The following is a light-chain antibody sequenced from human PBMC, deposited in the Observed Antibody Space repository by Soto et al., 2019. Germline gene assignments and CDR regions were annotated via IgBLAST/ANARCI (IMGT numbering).Light chain of an antibody. CDR2: KAS. Sequence: DIQMTQSPSTLSASVGDTVTITCRASQSIDTWLAWHQQKPGRAPKLLISKASTLESGVPSRFSGSGSGTDFTLTISGLQPDDFATYYCQQTYSHPYSIGQGTKLEI. CDR1: QSIDTW. V-gene: IGKV1-5*03. J-gene: IGKJ2*01. CDR3: QQTYSHPYS.